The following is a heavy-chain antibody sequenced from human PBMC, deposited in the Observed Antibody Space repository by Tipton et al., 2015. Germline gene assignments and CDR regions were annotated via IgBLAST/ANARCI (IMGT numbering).Heavy chain of an antibody. V-gene: IGHV1-69*01. CDR3: ARDVMITFGGVMDV. J-gene: IGHJ6*02. D-gene: IGHD3-16*01. CDR2: TVPMLGTA. Sequence: QSGAEVKKPGSSVKVSCKASGGTFSNYAFSWVRQAPGQGLEWMGGTVPMLGTAKYGQKFQDRVSITADASTSTAYMELSSLRSDDTAVYYCARDVMITFGGVMDVWGQGTTVTVSS. CDR1: GGTFSNYA.